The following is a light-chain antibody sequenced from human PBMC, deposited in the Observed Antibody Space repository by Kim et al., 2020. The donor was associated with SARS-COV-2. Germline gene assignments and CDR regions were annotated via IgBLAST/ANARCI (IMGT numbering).Light chain of an antibody. Sequence: SGLVGDRVTIICRASQSITNYLNWYQQKPEKAPKRLIYGASSLQSGVPSRFSGSGSGADFTLTISSLQPEDSATYYCQQSYETPYTFGQGTKLEI. CDR1: QSITNY. V-gene: IGKV1-39*01. J-gene: IGKJ2*01. CDR3: QQSYETPYT. CDR2: GAS.